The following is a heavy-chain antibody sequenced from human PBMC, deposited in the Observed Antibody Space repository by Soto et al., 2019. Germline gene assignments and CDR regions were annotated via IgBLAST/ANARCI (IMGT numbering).Heavy chain of an antibody. CDR3: ARGDCVGGPCYSLAGPFYYYMDV. J-gene: IGHJ6*03. D-gene: IGHD2-15*01. CDR1: GFTFSNYW. V-gene: IGHV3-74*01. CDR2: INSDGSVS. Sequence: EVQLVESGGGLVQPGGSLRLSCAASGFTFSNYWMYWVRQAPGKGLVWVSRINSDGSVSSYADSVKGRLTISRDNVKNTLYLQMDSLRAEDTAVYYCARGDCVGGPCYSLAGPFYYYMDVWGKGTTVTVFS.